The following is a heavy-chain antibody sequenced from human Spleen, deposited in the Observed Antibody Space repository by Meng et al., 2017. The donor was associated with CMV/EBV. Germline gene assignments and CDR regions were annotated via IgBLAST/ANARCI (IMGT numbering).Heavy chain of an antibody. J-gene: IGHJ3*02. V-gene: IGHV3-21*01. Sequence: SCAASGFSFSSYSMTWVRQAPGKGLEWVSSISSSTSYIYYADSVKGRFTTSRDNAKNSLCLQMNSLRAEDTAVYYCARLRFLDAFDMWGQGTMVTVSS. CDR1: GFSFSSYS. CDR2: ISSSTSYI. D-gene: IGHD3-3*01. CDR3: ARLRFLDAFDM.